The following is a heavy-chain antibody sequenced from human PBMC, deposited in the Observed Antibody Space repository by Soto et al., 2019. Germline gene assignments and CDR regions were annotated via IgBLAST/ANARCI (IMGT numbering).Heavy chain of an antibody. D-gene: IGHD5-12*01. CDR3: ARDRGYSVYRFEPDYYFDY. Sequence: QVQLQESGPGLVKPSQTLSLTCTVSGGSISSGDYYWSWIRQPPGKGLEWIGYIYYSGSTYYNPSLKSRVTISVDTSKNQFSLKLSSVTAADTAVYYCARDRGYSVYRFEPDYYFDYWGQGTLVTVSS. J-gene: IGHJ4*02. CDR1: GGSISSGDYY. V-gene: IGHV4-30-4*01. CDR2: IYYSGST.